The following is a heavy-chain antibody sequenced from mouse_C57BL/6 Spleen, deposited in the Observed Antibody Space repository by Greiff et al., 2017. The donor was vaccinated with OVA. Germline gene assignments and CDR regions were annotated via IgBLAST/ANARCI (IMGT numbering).Heavy chain of an antibody. Sequence: EVQLQQSGPELVKPGASVKIPCKASGYTFTDSNMNWVKQSHGKGLEWIGEINPKNGGTIYNRKFKGKATLTVDKSSRTAYMELRSLTSEYTAVYYSARTDYYYSWLAYWGQGTPVTVSS. D-gene: IGHD1-1*01. CDR3: ARTDYYYSWLAY. J-gene: IGHJ4*01. CDR2: INPKNGGT. V-gene: IGHV1-18*01. CDR1: GYTFTDSN.